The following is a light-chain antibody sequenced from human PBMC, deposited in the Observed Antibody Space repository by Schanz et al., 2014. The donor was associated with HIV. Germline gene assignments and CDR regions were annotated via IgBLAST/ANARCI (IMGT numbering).Light chain of an antibody. CDR1: QSVSSSY. Sequence: DIVLTQSPDTLSVPPGERATLSCRASQSVSSSYLAWYQQKPDQAPRLLIYAASSRLTGIPDRFSGSGSGTAFTLTISRLEPEDFAVYYCQQYGGSPRTFGQGTKVEIK. J-gene: IGKJ1*01. V-gene: IGKV3-20*01. CDR3: QQYGGSPRT. CDR2: AAS.